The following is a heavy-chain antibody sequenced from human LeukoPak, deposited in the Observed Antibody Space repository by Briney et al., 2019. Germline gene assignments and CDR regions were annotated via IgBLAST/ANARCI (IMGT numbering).Heavy chain of an antibody. CDR2: IIPIFGTA. CDR1: GGTFSSYA. V-gene: IGHV1-69*13. J-gene: IGHJ4*02. D-gene: IGHD3-10*01. CDR3: LYGSGSYLPDY. Sequence: ASVKVSCKASGGTFSSYAISWVRQAPGQGLEWMGGIIPIFGTANYAQKFQGRVTITADESTSTAYMELSSLRSEDTAVYYCLYGSGSYLPDYWGRGTLVTVSS.